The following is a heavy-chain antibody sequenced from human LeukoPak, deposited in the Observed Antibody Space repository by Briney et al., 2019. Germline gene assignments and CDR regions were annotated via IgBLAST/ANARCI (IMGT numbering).Heavy chain of an antibody. V-gene: IGHV1-69-2*01. D-gene: IGHD2-2*01. J-gene: IGHJ4*02. CDR3: ATDLHIVVVPAAIGY. Sequence: ASVKISCKVSGYTFTDYYMHWVQQAPGKGLEWMGLVDPEDGETIYAEKFQGGVTITADTSTDTAYMELSSLRSEDTAVYYCATDLHIVVVPAAIGYWGQGTLVTVSS. CDR1: GYTFTDYY. CDR2: VDPEDGET.